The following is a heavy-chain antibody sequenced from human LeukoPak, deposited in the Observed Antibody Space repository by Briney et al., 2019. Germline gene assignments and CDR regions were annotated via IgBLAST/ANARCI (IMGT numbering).Heavy chain of an antibody. CDR2: IYSGGST. Sequence: GGSLRLSCAASGFTFSSYSMDWVRQAPGKGLEWVSVIYSGGSTYYADSVKGRFTISRDNSKNTLYLQMNSLRAEDTAVYYCATQLLSDAFDIWGQGTMVTVSS. CDR3: ATQLLSDAFDI. J-gene: IGHJ3*02. V-gene: IGHV3-66*02. CDR1: GFTFSSYS. D-gene: IGHD2-2*01.